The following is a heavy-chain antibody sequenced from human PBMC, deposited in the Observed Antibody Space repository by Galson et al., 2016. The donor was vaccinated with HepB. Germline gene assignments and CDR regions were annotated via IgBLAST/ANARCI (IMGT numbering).Heavy chain of an antibody. V-gene: IGHV4-31*03. CDR3: ARGGTGGDILVLGGMDV. CDR1: DASIRRAGYD. CDR2: IYNGGSS. J-gene: IGHJ6*02. Sequence: TLSLTCSVSDASIRRAGYDWNWIRQRPGKGLEWIGHIYNGGSSDYNPSLQSRVTMSLDTSNNQVSLRLRSVTAADTAVYYCARGGTGGDILVLGGMDVWGHGTTVTVSS. D-gene: IGHD3-10*01.